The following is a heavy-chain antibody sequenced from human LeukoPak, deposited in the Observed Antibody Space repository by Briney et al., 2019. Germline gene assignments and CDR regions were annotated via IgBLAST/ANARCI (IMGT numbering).Heavy chain of an antibody. V-gene: IGHV4-31*03. CDR3: AVSSSPKVAAFDI. J-gene: IGHJ3*02. CDR1: GGSISSGGFY. CDR2: VHYSGTT. Sequence: SQTLSLTCSVSGGSISSGGFYWSWIRQHPGKGLEWIGHVHYSGTTYYFSSSRRRHTILVDTSRNQFSLKLRSVTAADTAVYYCAVSSSPKVAAFDIWGQGTMVTVS. D-gene: IGHD6-13*01.